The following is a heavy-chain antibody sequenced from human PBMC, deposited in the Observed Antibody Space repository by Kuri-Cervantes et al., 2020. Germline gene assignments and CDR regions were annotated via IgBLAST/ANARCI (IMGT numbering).Heavy chain of an antibody. V-gene: IGHV3-33*08. CDR1: GFTFSSYW. Sequence: LSLTCAASGFTFSSYWMSWVRQAPGKGLEWVAVIWFDGSQRYYTDSVKGRVTISRDQSMNTLYLEMNSLGAEDTAVYYCARDRSYGSLDYWGQGTLVTVSS. CDR2: IWFDGSQR. D-gene: IGHD3-10*01. CDR3: ARDRSYGSLDY. J-gene: IGHJ4*02.